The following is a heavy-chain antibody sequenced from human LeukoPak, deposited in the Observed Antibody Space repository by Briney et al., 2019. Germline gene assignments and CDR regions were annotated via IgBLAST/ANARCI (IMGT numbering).Heavy chain of an antibody. Sequence: ASVKVSCKASGYTFTSYYMHWVRQAPGQGLEWMGWINPNSGGTNYAQKFQGRVTMTRDTSISTAYMELSRLRSDDTAVYYCARGGVLRYFDWLYHFDYWGQGTLVTVSS. CDR1: GYTFTSYY. J-gene: IGHJ4*02. V-gene: IGHV1-2*02. D-gene: IGHD3-9*01. CDR3: ARGGVLRYFDWLYHFDY. CDR2: INPNSGGT.